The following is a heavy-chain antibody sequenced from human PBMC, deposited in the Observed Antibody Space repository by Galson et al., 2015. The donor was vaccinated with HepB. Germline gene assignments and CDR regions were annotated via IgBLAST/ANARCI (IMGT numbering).Heavy chain of an antibody. J-gene: IGHJ3*01. CDR2: TYYRSKWYS. V-gene: IGHV6-1*01. D-gene: IGHD2-15*01. CDR3: VRGCSGSSCWAFDL. Sequence: CAISGDSVSSNSITWNWIRQSPSRGLEWLGRTYYRSKWYSDYAVSVKGRITINSETSKNQLSLQLNSVIPEDTAVYYCVRGCSGSSCWAFDLWGQGTMVTVSS. CDR1: GDSVSSNSIT.